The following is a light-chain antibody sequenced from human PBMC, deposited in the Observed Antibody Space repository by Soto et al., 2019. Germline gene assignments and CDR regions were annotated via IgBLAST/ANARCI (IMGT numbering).Light chain of an antibody. J-gene: IGKJ1*01. V-gene: IGKV1-39*01. Sequence: VQLTQSPSSLSASVGDRVNIICGPIQGVSKYLNWYHQKPGKAPRLLIYSTSNLQGGVPSMFGGSGTGTHFALTISSMQTENFATYYRKQPTTSPSTFGQGKKVHI. CDR2: STS. CDR3: KQPTTSPST. CDR1: QGVSKY.